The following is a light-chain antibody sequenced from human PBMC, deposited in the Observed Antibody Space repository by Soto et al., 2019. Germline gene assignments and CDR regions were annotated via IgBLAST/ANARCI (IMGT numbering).Light chain of an antibody. CDR1: QDIRDN. V-gene: IGKV1-39*01. CDR2: AAT. Sequence: DLQMTQSPSSLSASVGDRVAITCRASQDIRDNLNWYQQKPGKAPKLLMSAATTLERGAPSRFSGSGSETEFTLIISSLQPEESATYFCQQRLSTTITFGGGTRVEIK. J-gene: IGKJ4*01. CDR3: QQRLSTTIT.